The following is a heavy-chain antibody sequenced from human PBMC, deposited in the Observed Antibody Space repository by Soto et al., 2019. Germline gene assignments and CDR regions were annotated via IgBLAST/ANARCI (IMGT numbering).Heavy chain of an antibody. CDR2: ISYDGSNK. CDR1: GFTFSSYG. Sequence: QVQLVESGGGVVQPGRSLRLSCAASGFTFSSYGMHWVRQAPGKGLEWVAVISYDGSNKYYADSVKGRFTISRDNSKNTLYLKMNSLRAEDTAVYYCVRYSSSWYSDYWGQGTLVTVSS. J-gene: IGHJ4*02. V-gene: IGHV3-30*03. D-gene: IGHD6-13*01. CDR3: VRYSSSWYSDY.